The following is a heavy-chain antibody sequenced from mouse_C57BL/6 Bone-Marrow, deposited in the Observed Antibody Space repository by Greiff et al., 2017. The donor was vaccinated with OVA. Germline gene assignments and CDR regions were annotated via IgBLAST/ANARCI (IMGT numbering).Heavy chain of an antibody. D-gene: IGHD3-1*01. CDR2: IWGVGST. V-gene: IGHV2-6*01. CDR1: GFSFTSYG. J-gene: IGHJ4*01. CDR3: ASDYLGAMDY. Sequence: QVQLKQSGPGLVAPSQSLSITCTVSGFSFTSYGVDWVRQSPGKGLEWLGVIWGVGSTNYNSALKSRLSISKDNSKSQVFLKMNSLQTDDTAMYYCASDYLGAMDYWGQGTSVTVSS.